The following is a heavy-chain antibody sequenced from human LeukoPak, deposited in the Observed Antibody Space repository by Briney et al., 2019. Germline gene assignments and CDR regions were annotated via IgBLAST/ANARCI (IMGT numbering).Heavy chain of an antibody. CDR2: IYRGDST. D-gene: IGHD3-10*01. V-gene: IGHV3-53*01. CDR1: GFTVSSNY. Sequence: PGGSLRLSCPASGFTVSSNYMSWVRQAPGKGLEWVSVIYRGDSTYYADSVKGRFTISRDNSKNTLYLQMNSLRAEDTAVYYCARGGVNTMLRGVIRYYYMDVWGKGTTVTISS. CDR3: ARGGVNTMLRGVIRYYYMDV. J-gene: IGHJ6*03.